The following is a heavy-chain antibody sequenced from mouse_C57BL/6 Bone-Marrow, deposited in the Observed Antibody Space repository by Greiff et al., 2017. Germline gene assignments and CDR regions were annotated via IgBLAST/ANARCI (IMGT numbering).Heavy chain of an antibody. CDR1: GYTFTDYY. V-gene: IGHV1-76*01. Sequence: QVQLKESGAELVRPGASVKLSCKASGYTFTDYYINWVKQRPGQGLEWIARIYPGSGNTYYNEKFKGKATLTAEKSSSTAYMQLSSLTSEDSAVYFCARKVPFYYYGSSYVEFAYWGQGTLVTVSA. CDR3: ARKVPFYYYGSSYVEFAY. J-gene: IGHJ3*01. D-gene: IGHD1-1*01. CDR2: IYPGSGNT.